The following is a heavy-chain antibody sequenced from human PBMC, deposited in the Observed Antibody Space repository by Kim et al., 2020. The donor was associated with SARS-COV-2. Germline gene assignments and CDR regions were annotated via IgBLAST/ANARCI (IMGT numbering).Heavy chain of an antibody. J-gene: IGHJ6*02. Sequence: GGSLRLSCAASGFTFSSYGMHWVRQAPGKGLEWVAVIWYDGSNKYYADSVKGRFTISRDNSKNTLYLQMNSLRAEDTAVYYCAKSGGGKVVPAAGYYYGMDVCGQGTTVTVSS. CDR2: IWYDGSNK. CDR1: GFTFSSYG. CDR3: AKSGGGKVVPAAGYYYGMDV. V-gene: IGHV3-33*06. D-gene: IGHD2-2*01.